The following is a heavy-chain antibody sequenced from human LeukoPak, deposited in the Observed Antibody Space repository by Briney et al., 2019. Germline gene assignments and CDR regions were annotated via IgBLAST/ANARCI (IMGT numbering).Heavy chain of an antibody. CDR2: IYYSGST. J-gene: IGHJ5*02. CDR1: GFTFSDHY. CDR3: ARLIAVAGTSWFDP. Sequence: PGGSLRLSCAASGFTFSDHYMDWVRQPPGKGLEWIGSIYYSGSTYYNPSLKSRVTISVDTSKNQFSLKLSSVTAADTAVYYCARLIAVAGTSWFDPWGQGTLVTVSS. D-gene: IGHD6-19*01. V-gene: IGHV4-38-2*01.